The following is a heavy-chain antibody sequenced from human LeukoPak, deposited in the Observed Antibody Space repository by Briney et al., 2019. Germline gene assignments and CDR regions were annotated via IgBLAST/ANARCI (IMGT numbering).Heavy chain of an antibody. V-gene: IGHV3-66*01. CDR2: IYSGGST. J-gene: IGHJ4*02. CDR1: GFTVSSNY. D-gene: IGHD5-18*01. Sequence: GGSLRLSCAASGFTVSSNYMSWVRQAPGKGLEWVSVIYSGGSTYYADSVKGRFTISRDNSKNTLYLQTNSLRAEDTAVYYCAKGRGYSYVDYWGQGTLVTVSS. CDR3: AKGRGYSYVDY.